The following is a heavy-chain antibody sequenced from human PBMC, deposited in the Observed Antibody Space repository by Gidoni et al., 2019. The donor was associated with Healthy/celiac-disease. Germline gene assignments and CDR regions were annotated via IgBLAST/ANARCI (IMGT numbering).Heavy chain of an antibody. CDR3: ARDDRDYGSHGHDY. CDR2: INAGNGNT. Sequence: QVQLVQSGAEVKKPGASVKVSCKASGYTFTSYAMHWVRQAPGQRLEWMGWINAGNGNTKYSQKFQGRVTITRDTSASTAYMELSSLRSEDTAVYYCARDDRDYGSHGHDYWGQGTLVTVSS. D-gene: IGHD4-17*01. CDR1: GYTFTSYA. V-gene: IGHV1-3*01. J-gene: IGHJ4*02.